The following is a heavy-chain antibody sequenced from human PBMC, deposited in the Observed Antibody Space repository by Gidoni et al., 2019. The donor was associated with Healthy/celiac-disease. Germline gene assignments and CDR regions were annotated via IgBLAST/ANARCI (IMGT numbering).Heavy chain of an antibody. CDR3: ARAGYGDYFDY. Sequence: QVQLVESGGGVVQPGRSLRLSCAASGFTFSSYAMPWVRQAPGKGLEWVAVISYDGSNKYYAGSVKGRFTISRDNSKNTLYLQMNSLRAEDTAVYYCARAGYGDYFDYWGQGTLVTVSS. CDR2: ISYDGSNK. D-gene: IGHD4-17*01. V-gene: IGHV3-30-3*01. CDR1: GFTFSSYA. J-gene: IGHJ4*02.